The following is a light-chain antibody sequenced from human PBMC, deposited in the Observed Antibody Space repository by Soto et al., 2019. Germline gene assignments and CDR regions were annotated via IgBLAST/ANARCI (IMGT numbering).Light chain of an antibody. CDR1: QSISEW. CDR3: QHYNAYSAT. V-gene: IGKV1-5*03. CDR2: KAS. J-gene: IGKJ1*01. Sequence: DIQMTQSPSTPSASVGDRVIITCRASQSISEWLAWYQQRPGKAPKLLIYKASILETGVPSRLRGCGSGTEFNLTVSGLQTNDFAQSYCQHYNAYSATSRHGTRVEVK.